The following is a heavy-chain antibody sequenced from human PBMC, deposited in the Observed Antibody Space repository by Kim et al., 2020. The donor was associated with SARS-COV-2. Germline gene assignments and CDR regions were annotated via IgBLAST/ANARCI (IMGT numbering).Heavy chain of an antibody. CDR3: AMNSALGATIDY. J-gene: IGHJ4*02. Sequence: SETLSLTCTVSGGSISSSSYYWGWIRQPPGKGLEWIGSIYYSGSTYYNPSLKSRVTISVDTSKNQFSLKLSSVTAADTAVYYCAMNSALGATIDYWGQGTLVTVSS. CDR2: IYYSGST. D-gene: IGHD1-26*01. CDR1: GGSISSSSYY. V-gene: IGHV4-39*01.